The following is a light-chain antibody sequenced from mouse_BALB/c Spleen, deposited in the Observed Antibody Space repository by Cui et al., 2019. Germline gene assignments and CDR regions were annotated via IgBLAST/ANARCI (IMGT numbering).Light chain of an antibody. J-gene: IGKJ1*01. CDR3: QQWSSYPWT. CDR1: SSVSY. CDR2: STS. V-gene: IGKV4-80*01. Sequence: QIVLTQSPAIMSASLGDEITLTCSASSSVSYMHWYQQKSGTSPKLLIYSTSNLASGVPSRFSGSGSGTFYSLTISSVEAEDAADYYCQQWSSYPWTFGGGTKLEIK.